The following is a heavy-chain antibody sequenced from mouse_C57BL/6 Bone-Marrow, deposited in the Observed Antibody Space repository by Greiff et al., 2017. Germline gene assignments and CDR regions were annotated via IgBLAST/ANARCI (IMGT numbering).Heavy chain of an antibody. D-gene: IGHD5-1*01. CDR3: ARSSTFFYYFDY. CDR2: FHPYNDDT. Sequence: VQLVESGAELVKPGASVKMSCEASGYTFTTYPIEWMKQNHGKSLEWIGNFHPYNDDTKYNEKFKGKATLTVEKSSNTVYLELSRLTSDDSAVYYCARSSTFFYYFDYWGQGTTLTGSS. V-gene: IGHV1-47*01. CDR1: GYTFTTYP. J-gene: IGHJ2*01.